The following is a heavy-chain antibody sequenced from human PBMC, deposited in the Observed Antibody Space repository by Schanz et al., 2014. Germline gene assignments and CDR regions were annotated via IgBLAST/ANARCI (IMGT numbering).Heavy chain of an antibody. Sequence: EVQLVESGGGLVQPGGSLRLSCAASGFTFTTNAMSWVRQPPGKGLEWVSAISGNGGSTYFADSVKGRFTISRDNSDNTLFLQMNSLRAEDTAVYYCAKVREWWPYYFDYWGQGTLVGVSS. CDR3: AKVREWWPYYFDY. D-gene: IGHD2-15*01. CDR1: GFTFTTNA. CDR2: ISGNGGST. V-gene: IGHV3-23*04. J-gene: IGHJ4*02.